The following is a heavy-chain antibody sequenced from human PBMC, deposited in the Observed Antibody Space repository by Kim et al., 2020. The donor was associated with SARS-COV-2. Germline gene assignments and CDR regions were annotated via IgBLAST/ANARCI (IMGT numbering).Heavy chain of an antibody. J-gene: IGHJ6*02. Sequence: GGSLRLSCAASGFTFSNAWMSWVRQAPGKGLEWVGRIKSKTDGGTTDYAAPVKGRFTISRDDSKNTLYLQMNSLKTEDTAVYYCTTAHLLLYYGMDVWGQGTTVTVSS. CDR1: GFTFSNAW. V-gene: IGHV3-15*01. D-gene: IGHD2-2*01. CDR2: IKSKTDGGTT. CDR3: TTAHLLLYYGMDV.